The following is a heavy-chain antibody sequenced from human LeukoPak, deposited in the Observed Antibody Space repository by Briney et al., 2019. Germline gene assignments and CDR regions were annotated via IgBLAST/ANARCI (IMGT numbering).Heavy chain of an antibody. CDR3: ARAHNGDLYYFDY. CDR2: IYSGGST. V-gene: IGHV3-66*01. D-gene: IGHD4-17*01. CDR1: GFTVSSSY. Sequence: GGSPRLSCAASGFTVSSSYMSWVRQAPGQGLDWLSIIYSGGSTYYADSVKGRFTISRDNSKNTLYLQMNSLRAEDTAVYYCARAHNGDLYYFDYWGQGALVTVSS. J-gene: IGHJ4*02.